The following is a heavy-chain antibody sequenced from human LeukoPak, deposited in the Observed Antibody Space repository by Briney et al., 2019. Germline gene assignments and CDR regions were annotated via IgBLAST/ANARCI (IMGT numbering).Heavy chain of an antibody. CDR1: AFSDKSNY. CDR3: ASRHCSGENCYAGPLDF. Sequence: PGGSLRLSSVASAFSDKSNYMSWVRQAPGKGLEWVSVSYSGGSTYYEDSVKGRFTVSSDVSKNTLYLQMNNLRGEDTAVYYCASRHCSGENCYAGPLDFWGQGIQVTVSS. V-gene: IGHV3-53*01. J-gene: IGHJ4*02. D-gene: IGHD2-8*02. CDR2: SYSGGST.